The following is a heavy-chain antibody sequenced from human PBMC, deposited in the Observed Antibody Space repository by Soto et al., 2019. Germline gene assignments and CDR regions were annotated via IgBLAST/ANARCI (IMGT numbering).Heavy chain of an antibody. CDR1: GGSVSSGGYY. V-gene: IGHV4-30-4*01. Sequence: SETLSLTCAVSGGSVSSGGYYWSWIRQPPGKGLEWIGYIYYSGTTYYNPSLKSRLAILLDTSKNQFSLRLSSVTAADTAVYYCARRTLPGNNSIKNVVDMWGQGTMVTVSS. CDR2: IYYSGTT. D-gene: IGHD1-20*01. J-gene: IGHJ3*02. CDR3: ARRTLPGNNSIKNVVDM.